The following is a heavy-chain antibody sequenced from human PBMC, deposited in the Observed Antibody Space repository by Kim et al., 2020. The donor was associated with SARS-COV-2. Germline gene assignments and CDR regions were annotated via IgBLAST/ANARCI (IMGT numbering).Heavy chain of an antibody. Sequence: GGSLRLSCAASGFTFSSYAMSWVRQAPGKGLEWVSAISGSGGSTYYADSVKGRFTISRDNSKNTLYLQMNSLRAEDTAVYYCAKALLAVACLYYYYGMDVWGQGTTVTVSS. V-gene: IGHV3-23*01. CDR3: AKALLAVACLYYYYGMDV. CDR1: GFTFSSYA. D-gene: IGHD6-19*01. CDR2: ISGSGGST. J-gene: IGHJ6*02.